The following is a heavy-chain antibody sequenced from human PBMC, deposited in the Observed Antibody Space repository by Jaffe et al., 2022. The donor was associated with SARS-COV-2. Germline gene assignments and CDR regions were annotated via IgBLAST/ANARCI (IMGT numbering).Heavy chain of an antibody. Sequence: EVQLVESGGGLVQPGGSLRLSCAASGFTFSDHFMDWVRQAPGKGLEWVGRGRDVRHSYTAEYAASVRGRFTISRDDSKNSLYLQMNSLRTEDTAVYYCARVTVGFPRNGLDVWGQGTTVTVSS. CDR3: ARVTVGFPRNGLDV. D-gene: IGHD4-4*01. CDR1: GFTFSDHF. CDR2: GRDVRHSYTA. J-gene: IGHJ6*02. V-gene: IGHV3-72*01.